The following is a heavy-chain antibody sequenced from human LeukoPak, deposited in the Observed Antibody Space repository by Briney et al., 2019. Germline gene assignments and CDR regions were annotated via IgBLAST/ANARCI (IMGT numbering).Heavy chain of an antibody. J-gene: IGHJ5*02. CDR3: ARSQRNWFDR. V-gene: IGHV3-48*03. CDR2: ISSSGSTI. Sequence: PGGSLRLSCAASGFTFSSYEMNWVRQAPGKGLEWVSYISSSGSTIYYADSVKGRFTISRDNAKNSLYLQMNSLRAEDTAVYYCARSQRNWFDRWGQGTLVTVSS. CDR1: GFTFSSYE.